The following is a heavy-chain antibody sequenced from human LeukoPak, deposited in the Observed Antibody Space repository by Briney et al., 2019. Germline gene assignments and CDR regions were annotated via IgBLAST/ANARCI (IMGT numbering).Heavy chain of an antibody. J-gene: IGHJ6*03. D-gene: IGHD5-18*01. CDR1: GYTFTSYA. V-gene: IGHV1-69*06. Sequence: GASVKVSCKASGYTFTSYAISWVRQAPGQGLEWMGRIIPIFGTANYAQKFQGRVTITADKSTSTAYMELSSLRSEDTAVYYCARDRGYSYGYSYYYYYMDVWGKGTTVTVSS. CDR3: ARDRGYSYGYSYYYYYMDV. CDR2: IIPIFGTA.